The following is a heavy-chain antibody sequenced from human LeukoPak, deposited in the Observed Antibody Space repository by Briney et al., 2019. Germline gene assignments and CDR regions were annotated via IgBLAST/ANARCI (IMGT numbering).Heavy chain of an antibody. J-gene: IGHJ6*02. CDR3: ARDSLLWFGESTKYGMDV. CDR2: MYYSGNT. CDR1: GGSISSSNYY. Sequence: PSETLSLTCTVSGGSISSSNYYWGWIRQPPGKGLEWIGSMYYSGNTDYNPSLKSRVTISVDTSKNQFSLKVNSVTAADTAVYYCARDSLLWFGESTKYGMDVWGQGTTVTVSS. V-gene: IGHV4-39*02. D-gene: IGHD3-10*01.